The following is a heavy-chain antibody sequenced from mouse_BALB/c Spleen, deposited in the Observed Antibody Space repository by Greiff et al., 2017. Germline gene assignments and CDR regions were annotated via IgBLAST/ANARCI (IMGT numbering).Heavy chain of an antibody. CDR3: ARVYFPYAMDY. CDR2: ISDGGSYT. Sequence: EVKVVESGGGLVKPGGSLKLSCAASGFTFSDYYMYWVRQTPEKRLEWVATISDGGSYTYYPDSVKGRFTISRDNAKNNLYLQMSSLKSEDTAMYYCARVYFPYAMDYWGQGTSVTVSS. J-gene: IGHJ4*01. CDR1: GFTFSDYY. D-gene: IGHD2-1*01. V-gene: IGHV5-4*02.